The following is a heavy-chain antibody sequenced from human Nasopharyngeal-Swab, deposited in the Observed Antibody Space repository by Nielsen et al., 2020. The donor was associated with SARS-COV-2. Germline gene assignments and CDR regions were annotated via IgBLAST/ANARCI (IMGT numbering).Heavy chain of an antibody. D-gene: IGHD2-2*01. CDR3: ARWRGSTTWYFDY. V-gene: IGHV3-48*04. CDR2: ISVSSLTT. Sequence: GGSLRLSCAVSGFPLKNYNMIWVRQAPGKGLEWRSYISVSSLTTYYADSVRGRFTISRDNAKNTLYLQINSLRVEDTAVYYCARWRGSTTWYFDYWGQGTLVTVSS. CDR1: GFPLKNYN. J-gene: IGHJ4*02.